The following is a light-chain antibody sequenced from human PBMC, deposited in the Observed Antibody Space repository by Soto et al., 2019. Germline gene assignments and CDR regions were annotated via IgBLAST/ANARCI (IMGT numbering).Light chain of an antibody. V-gene: IGKV3-20*01. CDR2: LSS. J-gene: IGKJ2*01. CDR1: QSISSTH. Sequence: EIVLTQSPGTLSLSPGERATLSCRASQSISSTHLAWYQQKPGQSPRLLIYLSSSRATGIPDRFSGSGSGTDFTLSISRLEPEDFAVYYCQQYDSSPYTFGQGTKLEIK. CDR3: QQYDSSPYT.